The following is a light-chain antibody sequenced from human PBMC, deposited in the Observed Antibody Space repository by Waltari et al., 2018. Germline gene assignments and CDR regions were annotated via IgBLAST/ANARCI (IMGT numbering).Light chain of an antibody. V-gene: IGLV1-44*01. CDR2: SNS. J-gene: IGLJ1*01. CDR1: ISNIGGNA. Sequence: QSVLTQPPSASGTPGQRVTISCSGSISNIGGNAVNWYQHLPGTAPKLLLYSNSQRPSGVPDRFSGSTSGTSASLAISELQSGDEADYYCATCDDSLNGFYVFGTGTKVTVL. CDR3: ATCDDSLNGFYV.